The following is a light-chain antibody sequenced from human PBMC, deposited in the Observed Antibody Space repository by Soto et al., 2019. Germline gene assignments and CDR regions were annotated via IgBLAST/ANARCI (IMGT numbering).Light chain of an antibody. V-gene: IGKV3D-15*01. Sequence: ELVLTQSPATLSLSPGERATLSCRASQSVSSNLAWYQQKPGQXPRXXIYGASSRATGIPDRFSGSGSGTDFTLTISSLQSEDFAVYDGQQYNNWPITFGQGTRLEIK. CDR1: QSVSSN. CDR2: GAS. J-gene: IGKJ5*01. CDR3: QQYNNWPIT.